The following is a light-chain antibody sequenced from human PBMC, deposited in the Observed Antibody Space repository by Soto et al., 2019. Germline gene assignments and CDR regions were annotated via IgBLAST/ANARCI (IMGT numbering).Light chain of an antibody. Sequence: EIVLTQSPGTLSLSPGERATLSCRASRSVTNNYLAWYQQKPGQAPRLLLSGTSNRATGIPDRFSGSGSGTDFSLTITRLEPEDFAVYHCQPYGYTPPRGTFGQGTKVEIK. CDR2: GTS. CDR1: RSVTNNY. V-gene: IGKV3-20*01. J-gene: IGKJ1*01. CDR3: QPYGYTPPRGT.